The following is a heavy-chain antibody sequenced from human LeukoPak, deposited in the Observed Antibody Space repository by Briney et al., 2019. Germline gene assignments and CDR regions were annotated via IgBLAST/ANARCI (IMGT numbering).Heavy chain of an antibody. D-gene: IGHD2-15*01. CDR1: GGSTSSYY. CDR3: ARLGYCSGGSCYAHAPYYYYYYMDV. Sequence: PSETLSLTCTVSGGSTSSYYWSLIRQPPGKGLEWIGYIYYSGSTNYNPSLKSRVTISVDTPKNQFSLKLSSVTAADTAVYYCARLGYCSGGSCYAHAPYYYYYYMDVWGKGTTVTVSS. V-gene: IGHV4-59*01. CDR2: IYYSGST. J-gene: IGHJ6*03.